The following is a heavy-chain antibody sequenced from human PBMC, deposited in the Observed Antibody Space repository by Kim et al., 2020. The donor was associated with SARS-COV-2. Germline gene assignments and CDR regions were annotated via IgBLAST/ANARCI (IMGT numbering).Heavy chain of an antibody. J-gene: IGHJ5*02. V-gene: IGHV4-39*06. D-gene: IGHD1-26*01. CDR1: GGSISSSSYY. CDR3: ARSGSGSYKWFDP. CDR2: IYYSGST. Sequence: SETLSLTCTVSGGSISSSSYYWDWIRQPPGKGLEWIGSIYYSGSTYYNPSLKSRVTISVGTSKNQFTLKLSSVTAADTAVYYCARSGSGSYKWFDPWGQGTLVTVSS.